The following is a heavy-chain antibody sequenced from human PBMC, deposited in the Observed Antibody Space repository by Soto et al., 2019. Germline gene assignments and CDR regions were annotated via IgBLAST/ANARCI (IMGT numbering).Heavy chain of an antibody. J-gene: IGHJ4*02. Sequence: EVQVLESGGGLVQPGGSLRLSCAVSGFTFSSYAMSWVRQAPGKGLEWDSGISGSGGSTYSADSVKGRFTISRDNSKNTLYLQMNSLRVEDTAVYYCAKDRKSGSGWYWDYWGQGTLVTVSS. D-gene: IGHD6-19*01. CDR3: AKDRKSGSGWYWDY. CDR2: ISGSGGST. CDR1: GFTFSSYA. V-gene: IGHV3-23*01.